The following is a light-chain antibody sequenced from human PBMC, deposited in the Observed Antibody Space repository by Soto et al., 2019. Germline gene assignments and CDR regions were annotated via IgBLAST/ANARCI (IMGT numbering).Light chain of an antibody. CDR2: AAS. CDR1: QGISNY. V-gene: IGKV1-27*01. J-gene: IGKJ3*01. Sequence: DIPMTQSPSSLSASVGDRVTITCRASQGISNYLAWYQQKPGKVPKLLIYAASTLQSGVPSRFSGSGSGTEFTLTISSLQPEDVAIYYCQKYNSVPRTFGPGTKVDIK. CDR3: QKYNSVPRT.